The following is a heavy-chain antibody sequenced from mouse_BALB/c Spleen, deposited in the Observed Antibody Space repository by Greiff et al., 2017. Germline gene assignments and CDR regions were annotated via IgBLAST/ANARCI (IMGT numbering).Heavy chain of an antibody. CDR3: ARGNYGNYGGWCAY. Sequence: VQLQQSGPGLVAPSQSLSITCTVSGFSLTGYGVNWVRQPPGKGLEWLGMIWGDGSTDYNSALKSRLSISKDNSKSQVFLKMHSLQTDDTARYYCARGNYGNYGGWCAYWGQGTLDTVSA. CDR2: IWGDGST. D-gene: IGHD2-1*01. CDR1: GFSLTGYG. J-gene: IGHJ3*01. V-gene: IGHV2-6-7*01.